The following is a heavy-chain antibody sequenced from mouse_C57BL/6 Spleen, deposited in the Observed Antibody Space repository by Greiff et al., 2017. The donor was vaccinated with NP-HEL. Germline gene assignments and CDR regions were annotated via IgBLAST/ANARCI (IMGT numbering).Heavy chain of an antibody. Sequence: VQLQQSGPELVKPGASVKISCKASGYAFSSSWMNWVKQRPGKGLEWIGRIYPGDGDTNYNGKFKGKATLTADKSSSTAYMQLSSLTSEDSAVYVCERRSQGSKPYYYAMDYWGQGTSVTVSS. CDR3: ERRSQGSKPYYYAMDY. CDR1: GYAFSSSW. V-gene: IGHV1-82*01. CDR2: IYPGDGDT. D-gene: IGHD1-1*01. J-gene: IGHJ4*01.